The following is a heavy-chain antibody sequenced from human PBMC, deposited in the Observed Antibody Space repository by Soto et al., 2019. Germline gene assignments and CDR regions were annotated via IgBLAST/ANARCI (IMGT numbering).Heavy chain of an antibody. CDR2: IYYSGST. CDR1: GGSISSYY. Sequence: PSETLSLTCTVSGGSISSYYWSWIRQPPGKGLEWIGYIYYSGSTNYNPSIKSRVTISVDTSKNQFSLKLSSVTAADTAVYYCARHVLEESGYDQTGRTYFDYWGQGTLVTVSS. J-gene: IGHJ4*02. CDR3: ARHVLEESGYDQTGRTYFDY. V-gene: IGHV4-59*08. D-gene: IGHD5-12*01.